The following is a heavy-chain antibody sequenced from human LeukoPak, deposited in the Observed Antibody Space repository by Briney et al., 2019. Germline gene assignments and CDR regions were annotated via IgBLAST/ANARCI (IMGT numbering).Heavy chain of an antibody. Sequence: SETLSLTCTVSGGSISSYYWSWIRQPPGKGLEWIGYIYYSGSTNYNPSLKSRVTISVDTSKNQFSLKLSSATAADTAVYYCARDKGRAAAGTDYWGQGTLVTVSS. J-gene: IGHJ4*02. D-gene: IGHD6-13*01. CDR1: GGSISSYY. CDR3: ARDKGRAAAGTDY. CDR2: IYYSGST. V-gene: IGHV4-59*01.